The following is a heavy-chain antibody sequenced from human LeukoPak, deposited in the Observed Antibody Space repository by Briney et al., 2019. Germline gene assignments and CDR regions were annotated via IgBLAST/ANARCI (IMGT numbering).Heavy chain of an antibody. CDR2: IHYSGST. CDR3: ARATTYYYGSGNIRYYYYYMDV. J-gene: IGHJ6*03. CDR1: GGSIGSYY. V-gene: IGHV4-59*01. D-gene: IGHD3-10*01. Sequence: PSETPSLTCTVSGGSIGSYYWSWIRQPPGKGLEWIGYIHYSGSTNYNPSLKSRVTISVDTSKNQFSLKLSSVTAEDTAVYYCARATTYYYGSGNIRYYYYYMDVWGKGTTVTISS.